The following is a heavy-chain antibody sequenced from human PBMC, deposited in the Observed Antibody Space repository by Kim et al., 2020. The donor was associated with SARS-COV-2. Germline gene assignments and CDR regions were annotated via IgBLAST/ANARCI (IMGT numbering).Heavy chain of an antibody. V-gene: IGHV4-59*01. D-gene: IGHD5-12*01. Sequence: SETLSLTCTVSGGSISSYYWSWIRQPPGKGLEWIGYIYYSGSTNYNPSLKSRVTISVDTSKNQFSLKLSSVTAADTAVYYCARVLYSGYDLSEDYYYGMDVWGQGTTVTVSS. CDR2: IYYSGST. CDR1: GGSISSYY. CDR3: ARVLYSGYDLSEDYYYGMDV. J-gene: IGHJ6*02.